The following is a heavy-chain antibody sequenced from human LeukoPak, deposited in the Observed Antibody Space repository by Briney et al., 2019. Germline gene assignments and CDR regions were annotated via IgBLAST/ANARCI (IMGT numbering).Heavy chain of an antibody. D-gene: IGHD3-22*01. J-gene: IGHJ4*02. V-gene: IGHV3-64D*06. Sequence: PGGSLRLSCAASGFTFSSYAMSWVRQAPGKGLGHISAISSNGGSAYYTDSVKGRFTISRDNSKNTLYLQMSSLRPEDTAVFYCVKDSGGYYTEAKFHYWGQGTLVTVSS. CDR3: VKDSGGYYTEAKFHY. CDR1: GFTFSSYA. CDR2: ISSNGGSA.